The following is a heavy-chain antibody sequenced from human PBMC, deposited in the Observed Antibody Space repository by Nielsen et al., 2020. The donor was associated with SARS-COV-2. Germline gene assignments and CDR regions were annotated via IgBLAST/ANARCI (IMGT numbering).Heavy chain of an antibody. CDR1: GYTFTGSY. V-gene: IGHV1-2*06. D-gene: IGHD6-6*01. CDR2: INPNSGAT. J-gene: IGHJ4*02. CDR3: ARVGSIPARPLDY. Sequence: ASVKVSCKASGYTFTGSYVHWVRQAPGQGLEWMGRINPNSGATNYAQKFQGRFTMTRDTSISTAYMEVTRLRSDDTAVYYCARVGSIPARPLDYWGLGTLVTVSS.